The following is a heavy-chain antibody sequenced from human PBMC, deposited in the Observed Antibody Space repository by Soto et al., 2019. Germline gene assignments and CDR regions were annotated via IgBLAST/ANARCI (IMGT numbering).Heavy chain of an antibody. D-gene: IGHD3-9*01. CDR1: GGSFSGYY. CDR2: INHSGST. J-gene: IGHJ4*02. Sequence: PSETLSLTCAVYGGSFSGYYWSWIRQPPGKGLEWIGEINHSGSTNYNPSLKSRVTISVDTSKNQFSLKLSSVTAADTAVYYCARAHSAVLRYFDWLLQYYFDYWGQGTLVTVSS. CDR3: ARAHSAVLRYFDWLLQYYFDY. V-gene: IGHV4-34*01.